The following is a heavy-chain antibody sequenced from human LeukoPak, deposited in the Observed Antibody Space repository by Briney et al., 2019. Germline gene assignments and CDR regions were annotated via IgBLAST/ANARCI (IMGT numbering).Heavy chain of an antibody. CDR1: GGSVSSGSYY. D-gene: IGHD1-26*01. Sequence: PSETLSLTCTVSGGSVSSGSYYWSWIRQPPGKGLEWIGYIYYSGSTNYNPSLKSRVTISVDTSKNQFSLKLSSVTAADTAVYYCARDRGAWGAFDIWGQGTMVTVSS. CDR2: IYYSGST. CDR3: ARDRGAWGAFDI. V-gene: IGHV4-61*01. J-gene: IGHJ3*02.